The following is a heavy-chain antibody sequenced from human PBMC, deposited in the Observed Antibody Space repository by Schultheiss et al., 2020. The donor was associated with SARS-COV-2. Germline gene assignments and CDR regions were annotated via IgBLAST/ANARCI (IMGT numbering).Heavy chain of an antibody. CDR1: GGSISSYY. V-gene: IGHV4-4*08. D-gene: IGHD1-26*01. Sequence: SETLSLTCTVSGGSISSYYWSWIRQPPGKGLEWIGYIYTSGSTNYNPSLKSRVTISVDTSKNQFSLKLSSVTAADTAVYYCARRLVGATSGRDAFDIWGQGTMVTVSS. CDR3: ARRLVGATSGRDAFDI. J-gene: IGHJ3*02. CDR2: IYTSGST.